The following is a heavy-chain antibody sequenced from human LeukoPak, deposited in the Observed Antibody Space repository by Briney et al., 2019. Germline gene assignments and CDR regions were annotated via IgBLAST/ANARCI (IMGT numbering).Heavy chain of an antibody. Sequence: GGSLRLSCEASGFTFGNFGMTWVRQAPGKGLQWVSGITGSTTWTYYAASVKGRFTVSRDNSQNTLHLQMNSLRADDTAVYYCARDEPRITGTTDSWGQGTLVTVSS. V-gene: IGHV3-23*01. CDR1: GFTFGNFG. D-gene: IGHD1-7*01. CDR3: ARDEPRITGTTDS. J-gene: IGHJ4*02. CDR2: ITGSTTWT.